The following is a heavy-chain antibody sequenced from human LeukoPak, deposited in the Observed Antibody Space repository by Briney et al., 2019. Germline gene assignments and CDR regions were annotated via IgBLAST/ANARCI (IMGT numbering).Heavy chain of an antibody. CDR2: IFDTGST. J-gene: IGHJ4*02. D-gene: IGHD3/OR15-3a*01. CDR1: GGSIKSYY. CDR3: ARYEEFSTGYSASSPRHYFDH. V-gene: IGHV4-59*01. Sequence: SETLSLTCTVSGGSIKSYYWSWIRQPPGKGLECIGHIFDTGSTYYKPSLESRVTISVDMAKNQISLKLSSVTAADTAVYYCARYEEFSTGYSASSPRHYFDHWGQGTLVTVSS.